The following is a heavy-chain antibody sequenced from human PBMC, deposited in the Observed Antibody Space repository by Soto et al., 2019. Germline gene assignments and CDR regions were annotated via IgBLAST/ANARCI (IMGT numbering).Heavy chain of an antibody. Sequence: SETLSLTCAVYGGSFSDNFWSWIRQPPGKGLEWIGEINRSGSTNYIPSLKSRVTISVDTSKNQFSLKLSSVSAADTAVYYCARDKGSGSYNSRYYYGMDVWGQGTMVTVSS. D-gene: IGHD3-10*01. J-gene: IGHJ6*02. CDR3: ARDKGSGSYNSRYYYGMDV. V-gene: IGHV4-34*01. CDR1: GGSFSDNF. CDR2: INRSGST.